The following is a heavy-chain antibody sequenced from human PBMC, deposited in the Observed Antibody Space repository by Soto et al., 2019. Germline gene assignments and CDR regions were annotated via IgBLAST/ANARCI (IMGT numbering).Heavy chain of an antibody. CDR1: GYTFTSYG. V-gene: IGHV1-18*01. J-gene: IGHJ6*02. Sequence: QVQLVQSGAEVKKPGASVKVSCKASGYTFTSYGISWVRQAPGQGLEWMGWISAYNGNTNYAQKLQGRVTMTTDTDTSTAYMELRSLRSDDTAVYYGARMPTAAGTPWYYYYGMDVWGQGTTVTVSS. CDR3: ARMPTAAGTPWYYYYGMDV. CDR2: ISAYNGNT. D-gene: IGHD6-13*01.